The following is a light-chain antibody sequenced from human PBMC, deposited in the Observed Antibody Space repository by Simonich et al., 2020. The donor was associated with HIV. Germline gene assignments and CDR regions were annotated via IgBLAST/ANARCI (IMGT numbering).Light chain of an antibody. CDR2: GAS. Sequence: EIVLTQSPGTLSLSPWERTTLSCRASQSVSSNFLAWYQQKPGLAPRSLIYGASSRATGIPDRFSGSGSGTDFTITISRLEPEDFAVYYCQQYGSSPFTFGQGTNLEIK. V-gene: IGKV3-20*01. CDR3: QQYGSSPFT. CDR1: QSVSSNF. J-gene: IGKJ2*01.